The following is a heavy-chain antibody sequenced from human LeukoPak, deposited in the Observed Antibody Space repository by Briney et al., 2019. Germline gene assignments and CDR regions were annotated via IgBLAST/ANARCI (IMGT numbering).Heavy chain of an antibody. V-gene: IGHV4-39*01. Sequence: PSETLSLTCIVSGGSISSSSYYWGWIRQPPGKGLEWIGSIYYSGSTYYNPSLKSRVTISVDTSKNQFSLKLSSVTAADTAVYYCARLGTIPRSFDYWGQGTLVTVSS. CDR3: ARLGTIPRSFDY. CDR2: IYYSGST. CDR1: GGSISSSSYY. D-gene: IGHD3-3*01. J-gene: IGHJ4*02.